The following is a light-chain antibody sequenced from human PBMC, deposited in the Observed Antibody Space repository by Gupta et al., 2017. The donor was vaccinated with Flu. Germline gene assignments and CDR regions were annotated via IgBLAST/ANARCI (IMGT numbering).Light chain of an antibody. CDR1: QDIRNS. V-gene: IGKV1-33*01. J-gene: IGKJ1*01. CDR2: DAS. CDR3: QHYDNLPWT. Sequence: DIQMTQSPSSLSASVGARVTITCQASQDIRNSLNWYQQRPGKAPKLLIFDASKLETGVPSRFSGGGSGTEFTFTISSLQPEDIATYYCQHYDNLPWTFGQGTKVEIK.